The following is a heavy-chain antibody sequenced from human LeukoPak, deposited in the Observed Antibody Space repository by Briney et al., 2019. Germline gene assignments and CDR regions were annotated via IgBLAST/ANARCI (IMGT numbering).Heavy chain of an antibody. CDR2: INHSGST. J-gene: IGHJ3*02. D-gene: IGHD2-2*01. CDR1: GGSFSGYY. CDR3: ARAKDLIVVVPAARAFDI. V-gene: IGHV4-34*01. Sequence: SETLSLTCAVYGGSFSGYYWSWIRQPPGKGLEWIGEINHSGSTNYNPSLKSRVTISVDTSKNQFSLKLSPVTAADTAVYYCARAKDLIVVVPAARAFDIWGQGTMVTVSS.